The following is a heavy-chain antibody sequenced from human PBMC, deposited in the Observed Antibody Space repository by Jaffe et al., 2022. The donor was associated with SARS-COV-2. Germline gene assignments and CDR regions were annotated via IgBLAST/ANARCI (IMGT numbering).Heavy chain of an antibody. CDR1: GFSLSTSGVG. CDR3: AHKSQQLGIAAAGSHFDY. CDR2: IYWDDDK. Sequence: QITLKESGPTLVKPTQTLTLTCTFSGFSLSTSGVGVGWIRQPPGKALEWLALIYWDDDKRYSPSLKSRLTITKDTSKNQVVLTMTNMDPVDTATYYCAHKSQQLGIAAAGSHFDYWGQGTLVTVSS. J-gene: IGHJ4*02. D-gene: IGHD6-13*01. V-gene: IGHV2-5*02.